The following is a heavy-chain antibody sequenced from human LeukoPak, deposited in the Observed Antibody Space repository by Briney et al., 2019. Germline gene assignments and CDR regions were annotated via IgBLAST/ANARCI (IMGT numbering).Heavy chain of an antibody. V-gene: IGHV4-59*01. J-gene: IGHJ5*02. CDR2: IYYSGST. Sequence: SETLSLTCTVSGGSISSYYWSWIRQPPGKGLEWIGYIYYSGSTNYNPSLKSRVTISVDTSKNQFSLKLSSVTAADTAVYYCARGEDIVVVPAAQAWFDPWGQGILVTVSS. CDR1: GGSISSYY. D-gene: IGHD2-2*01. CDR3: ARGEDIVVVPAAQAWFDP.